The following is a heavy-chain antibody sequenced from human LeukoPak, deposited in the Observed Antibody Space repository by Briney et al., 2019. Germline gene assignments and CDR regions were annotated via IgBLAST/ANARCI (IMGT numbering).Heavy chain of an antibody. D-gene: IGHD6-19*01. Sequence: PSETLSLTCTVSGGSISSYYWSWIRQSPGKGLEWIGYIYTSGSTNYNPSLKSRVTISVDTSKNQFSLKLSSVTAADTAVYYCARQTYSSGWYPGSYYYYYMDVWGKGTTVTVSS. CDR1: GGSISSYY. CDR2: IYTSGST. J-gene: IGHJ6*03. CDR3: ARQTYSSGWYPGSYYYYYMDV. V-gene: IGHV4-4*09.